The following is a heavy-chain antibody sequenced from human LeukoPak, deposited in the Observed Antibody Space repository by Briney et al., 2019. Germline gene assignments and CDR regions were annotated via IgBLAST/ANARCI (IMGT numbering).Heavy chain of an antibody. D-gene: IGHD5-24*01. CDR3: AREAEITRFDY. CDR1: GDSVSSGSGG. V-gene: IGHV6-1*01. J-gene: IGHJ4*02. CDR2: TSYRSKWYN. Sequence: SQTLSLTCDISGDSVSSGSGGWNWIRQSPSRGLEWLGRTSYRSKWYNDYAVSVKSRITITPDTSKNQFSLQLNSVTPEDTAVYYCAREAEITRFDYWGQGTLVTVSS.